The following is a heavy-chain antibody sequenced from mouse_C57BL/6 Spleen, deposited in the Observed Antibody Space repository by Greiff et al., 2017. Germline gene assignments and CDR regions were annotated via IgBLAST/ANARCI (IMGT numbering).Heavy chain of an antibody. CDR3: AVVAYGTHY. J-gene: IGHJ2*01. CDR1: GYSITSGYY. V-gene: IGHV3-6*01. CDR2: IRYDGSN. D-gene: IGHD1-1*01. Sequence: VEESGPGLVKPSPSLSLTCSVTGYSITSGYYWNWIRQFPGNKLECMGYIRYDGSNNYNPSLKNRIPFTRDTSRHQFFLKLNSVTAEDTATYSGAVVAYGTHYWGQGTTLTVSS.